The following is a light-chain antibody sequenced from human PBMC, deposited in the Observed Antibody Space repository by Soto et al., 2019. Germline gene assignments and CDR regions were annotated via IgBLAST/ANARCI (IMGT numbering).Light chain of an antibody. Sequence: DIVMTQSPDSLAVSLGERATINCKSSQSVLYSSNNKNYLAWYQQKLGQPPKLLIYWASTRESGVPDRFSGSGSGTDFTLTISSLQAEDVAVYYCQQYYSTADTFGQGTKLEIK. CDR1: QSVLYSSNNKNY. CDR2: WAS. V-gene: IGKV4-1*01. J-gene: IGKJ2*01. CDR3: QQYYSTADT.